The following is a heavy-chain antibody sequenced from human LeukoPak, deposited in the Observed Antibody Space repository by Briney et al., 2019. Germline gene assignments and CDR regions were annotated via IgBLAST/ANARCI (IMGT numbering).Heavy chain of an antibody. V-gene: IGHV4-61*01. J-gene: IGHJ4*02. CDR3: ARGGLQLPDH. Sequence: SETLSLTCTVSGGSVTSGSYYWSWIRQPPGKGLEYIGCFYYRGSTKYNPSLKSRVAISVDTSKNQFSLRLSSVTAVDTAVYYCARGGLQLPDHWGQGTLVTVSS. D-gene: IGHD1-1*01. CDR1: GGSVTSGSYY. CDR2: FYYRGST.